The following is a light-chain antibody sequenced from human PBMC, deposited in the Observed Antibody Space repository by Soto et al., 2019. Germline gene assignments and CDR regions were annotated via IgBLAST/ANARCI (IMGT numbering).Light chain of an antibody. V-gene: IGKV3-20*01. Sequence: EIVLTQSPATLSLSPGERATLSCRASQSVSSYLAWYQQKPGQAPRLLIYDASNRATGIPARFSGSGSGTDFTLTISRLEPEGFAVYYCQQYGSSPRTFGQGGIVDIK. J-gene: IGKJ1*01. CDR2: DAS. CDR1: QSVSSY. CDR3: QQYGSSPRT.